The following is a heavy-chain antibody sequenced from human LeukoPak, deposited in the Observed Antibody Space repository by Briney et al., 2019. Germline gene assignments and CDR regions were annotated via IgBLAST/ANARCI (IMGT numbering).Heavy chain of an antibody. V-gene: IGHV1-8*01. CDR2: MNPNSGNT. Sequence: ASVKVSCKASGYTFTSYDINWVRQATGQGLEWMGWMNPNSGNTGYAQKLQGRVTMTRNTSISTAYMELSSLRSEDTAVYYCARVVSVSGYYSSGMDVWGQGTTVTVSS. CDR3: ARVVSVSGYYSSGMDV. CDR1: GYTFTSYD. J-gene: IGHJ6*01. D-gene: IGHD1-20*01.